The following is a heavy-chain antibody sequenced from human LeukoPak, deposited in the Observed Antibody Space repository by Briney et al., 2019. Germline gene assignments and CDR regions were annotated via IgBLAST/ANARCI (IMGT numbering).Heavy chain of an antibody. CDR3: AKGYNWNYEGYYYYMDV. J-gene: IGHJ6*03. CDR1: GFTFDDYT. D-gene: IGHD1-7*01. CDR2: ISWDGGST. Sequence: GGSLRLSCAASGFTFDDYTMHWVRQAPGKGLEWVSLISWDGGSTYYADSVKGRFTISRDNSKNSLYLQMNSLRTEDTALYYCAKGYNWNYEGYYYYMDVWGKGTTVTVSS. V-gene: IGHV3-43*01.